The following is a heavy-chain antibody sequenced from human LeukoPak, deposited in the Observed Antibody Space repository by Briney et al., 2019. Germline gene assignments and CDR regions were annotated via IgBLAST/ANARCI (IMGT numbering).Heavy chain of an antibody. V-gene: IGHV3-21*06. D-gene: IGHD1-1*01. CDR2: ISAKGGHI. CDR1: GCTFSSFS. CDR3: ARHRIGTLHSAFDV. J-gene: IGHJ3*01. Sequence: GVSLRLSCTACGCTFSSFSMNWVRQAPGKGLEWVSCISAKGGHIYYADSIKGRFTISRDTAENPVYLQLTSLSLEDTAVYFCARHRIGTLHSAFDVWGQGTTVTVSS.